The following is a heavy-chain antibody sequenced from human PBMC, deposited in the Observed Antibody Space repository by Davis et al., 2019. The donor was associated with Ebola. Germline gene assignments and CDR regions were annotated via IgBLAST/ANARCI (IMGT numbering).Heavy chain of an antibody. V-gene: IGHV1-2*02. CDR1: GYTFTGYY. J-gene: IGHJ4*02. CDR2: INPKSDGT. Sequence: ASVKVSCKASGYTFTGYYVHWVRQAPGQGLEWMGWINPKSDGTNYAQKFHGRVTMTRDTSISTASMELSSLTSDDTAIYYCATGGGILNYWGQGTLVTVSS. CDR3: ATGGGILNY. D-gene: IGHD6-25*01.